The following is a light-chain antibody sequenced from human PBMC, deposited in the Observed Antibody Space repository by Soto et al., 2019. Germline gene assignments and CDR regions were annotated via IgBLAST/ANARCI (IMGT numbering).Light chain of an antibody. CDR2: DTS. Sequence: ETVMTHSPGTLSVSLWEIATLSCRASQSVSIHLAWYQQKPGQAPRLLIYDTSTRATDIPARFSGSGSGTEFTLTISSLQSEDFAVYYCQQYSHWPPITFGQGTRLEIK. V-gene: IGKV3-15*01. CDR3: QQYSHWPPIT. CDR1: QSVSIH. J-gene: IGKJ5*01.